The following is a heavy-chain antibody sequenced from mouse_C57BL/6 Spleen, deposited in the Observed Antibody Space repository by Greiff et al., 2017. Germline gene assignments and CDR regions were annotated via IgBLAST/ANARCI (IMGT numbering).Heavy chain of an antibody. D-gene: IGHD2-4*01. CDR1: GYAFGSPW. J-gene: IGHJ3*01. CDR3: ARDDYGGFAG. V-gene: IGHV1-82*01. CDR2: LYPGDGDT. Sequence: QVQLQQSGPALVKPGASVLISCKASGYAFGSPWLNWVKQRPGRGLSWIGRLYPGDGDTNSNGKFKGKATLTADKSSSTAYMQLSSLTAEDSAVYLCARDDYGGFAGWGQGTLVTVSA.